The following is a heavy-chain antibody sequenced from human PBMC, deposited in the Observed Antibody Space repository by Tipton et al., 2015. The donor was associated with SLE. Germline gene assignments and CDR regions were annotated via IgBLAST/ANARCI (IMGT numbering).Heavy chain of an antibody. D-gene: IGHD3-16*01. Sequence: SLRLSCTVSGFTFTNAWMSWVCQAPGKGLEWVAFIRADGSNKDYADSVKGRFTISRDNSKNTLYLQMNRLRVEDTAVYYCAGGTGAYFDHWGQGTLVTVSS. V-gene: IGHV3-30*02. CDR1: GFTFTNAW. CDR2: IRADGSNK. J-gene: IGHJ4*02. CDR3: AGGTGAYFDH.